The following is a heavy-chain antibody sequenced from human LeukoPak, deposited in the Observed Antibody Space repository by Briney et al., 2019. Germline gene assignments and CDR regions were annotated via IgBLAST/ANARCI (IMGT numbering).Heavy chain of an antibody. CDR3: ARGVEPEQDIVVVVAATGLDY. D-gene: IGHD2-15*01. Sequence: SETLSLTCAVYGGSFSGYYWRWIRQPPGKGLEWIGEINHSGSTNYNPSLKSRVTISVDTSKNQFSLKLSSVTAADTAVYYCARGVEPEQDIVVVVAATGLDYWGQGTLVTVSS. CDR1: GGSFSGYY. V-gene: IGHV4-34*01. J-gene: IGHJ4*02. CDR2: INHSGST.